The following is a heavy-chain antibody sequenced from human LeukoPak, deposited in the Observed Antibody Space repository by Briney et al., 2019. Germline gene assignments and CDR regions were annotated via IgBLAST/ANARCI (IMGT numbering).Heavy chain of an antibody. D-gene: IGHD6-6*01. J-gene: IGHJ4*02. Sequence: SETLSLTCTVSGGSISSYYWSWLRQPAGKGLEWIGRIHTSGNTDYNPSLKIRVTMSVDTSKNQFSLKVRSVTAADTAVYYCAREGSATARPFVSNDYWGQGTLVTVSS. CDR1: GGSISSYY. V-gene: IGHV4-4*07. CDR3: AREGSATARPFVSNDY. CDR2: IHTSGNT.